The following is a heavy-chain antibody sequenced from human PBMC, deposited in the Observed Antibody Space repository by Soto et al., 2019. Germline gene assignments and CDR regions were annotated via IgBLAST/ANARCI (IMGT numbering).Heavy chain of an antibody. CDR3: ARALGDFDPHFDY. V-gene: IGHV3-33*01. D-gene: IGHD2-21*02. CDR2: IWYDGSNK. J-gene: IGHJ4*02. CDR1: GFTFSSYG. Sequence: GGSLRLSCAASGFTFSSYGMHWVRQAPGKGLEWVAVIWYDGSNKYYADSVKGRFTISRDNSKNTLYLQMNSLRAEDTAVYYCARALGDFDPHFDYWGQGTLVTVSS.